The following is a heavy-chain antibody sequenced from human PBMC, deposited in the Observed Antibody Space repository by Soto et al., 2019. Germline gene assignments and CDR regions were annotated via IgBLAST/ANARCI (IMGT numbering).Heavy chain of an antibody. V-gene: IGHV1-69*01. J-gene: IGHJ6*02. Sequence: QVQLVQSGAEVKKPGSSVKVSCKASGGTFSSYAISWVRQAPGQGLEWMGGIIPIFGTANYAQKFQGRVTITADESTSTAYMELSSLRSEDTAVYYCAVTHYDILTGYYGYYGMDVWGQGTTVTVPS. D-gene: IGHD3-9*01. CDR1: GGTFSSYA. CDR2: IIPIFGTA. CDR3: AVTHYDILTGYYGYYGMDV.